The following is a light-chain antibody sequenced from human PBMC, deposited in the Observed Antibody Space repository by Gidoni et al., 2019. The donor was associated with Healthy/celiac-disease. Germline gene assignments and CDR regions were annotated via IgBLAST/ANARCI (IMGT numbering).Light chain of an antibody. J-gene: IGKJ4*01. CDR1: QSVSSSY. V-gene: IGKV3-20*01. CDR2: GAS. CDR3: QQYGSSPLT. Sequence: EIVLTQSPGTLSLSPGERATLSCRASQSVSSSYLAWYQQKPGQAPRLLIYGASSRATGIPDRFSGSGYGTDFTLTISRLEPEDFAVYYCQQYGSSPLTFXGXTKVEIK.